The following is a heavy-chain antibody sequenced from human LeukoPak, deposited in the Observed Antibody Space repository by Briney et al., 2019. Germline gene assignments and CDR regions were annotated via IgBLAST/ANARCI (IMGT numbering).Heavy chain of an antibody. Sequence: SGGSLRLSCVASGFTFSSYEMNWVRQAPGKGLEWVSGINWNGGSTGYADSVKGRFTISRDNAKNSLYLQMNTLRAEDTALYYCARGKTSRYYYYGMDVWGQGTTVTVSS. CDR2: INWNGGST. J-gene: IGHJ6*02. CDR3: ARGKTSRYYYYGMDV. V-gene: IGHV3-20*04. CDR1: GFTFSSYE.